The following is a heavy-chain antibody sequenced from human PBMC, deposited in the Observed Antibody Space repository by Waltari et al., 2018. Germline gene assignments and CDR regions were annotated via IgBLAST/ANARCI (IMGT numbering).Heavy chain of an antibody. CDR3: SRGLCSGWSCLAL. V-gene: IGHV3-30*14. D-gene: IGHD2-15*01. CDR1: GFTFSSYA. Sequence: QVQLVESGGGVVQPGRSLRLSCAASGFTFSSYAMHWVRQAPGKGLEWVAVISYDGSNKYYADSVKGRFTISRDNSKNTLYPQMDSLRAEDAAVYYCSRGLCSGWSCLALWGQGTLVTVPS. CDR2: ISYDGSNK. J-gene: IGHJ4*02.